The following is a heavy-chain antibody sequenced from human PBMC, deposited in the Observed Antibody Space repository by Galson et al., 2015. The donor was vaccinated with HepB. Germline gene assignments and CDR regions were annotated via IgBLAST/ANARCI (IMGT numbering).Heavy chain of an antibody. Sequence: SLRLSCAASGFTFSSYGMHWVRQAPGEGLEWVAVIWYDGSNKYYADSVKGRFTISRDNSKNTLYLQMNSLRAEDTAVYYCARVLAKGGSGSYYMDVWGQGTTVTVSS. D-gene: IGHD3-10*01. J-gene: IGHJ6*02. CDR2: IWYDGSNK. CDR1: GFTFSSYG. CDR3: ARVLAKGGSGSYYMDV. V-gene: IGHV3-33*08.